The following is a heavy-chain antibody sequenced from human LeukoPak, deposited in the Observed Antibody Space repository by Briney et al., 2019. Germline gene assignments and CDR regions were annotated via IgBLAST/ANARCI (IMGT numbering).Heavy chain of an antibody. CDR3: ATDYSLYCSSTSCYFS. V-gene: IGHV1-24*01. CDR1: GYTLTELP. J-gene: IGHJ5*02. CDR2: FDPEDGET. D-gene: IGHD2-2*01. Sequence: ASVKVSCKVSGYTLTELPMHWVRQAPGKGLEWMGGFDPEDGETIYAQKFQGRVTMTEDTSTDTAYMELSSLRSEDTAVYYCATDYSLYCSSTSCYFSWGQGTLVTVSS.